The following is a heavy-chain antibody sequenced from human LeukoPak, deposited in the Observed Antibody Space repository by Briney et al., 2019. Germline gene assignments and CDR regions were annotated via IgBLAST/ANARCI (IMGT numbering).Heavy chain of an antibody. Sequence: GGSLRLSCAASGFTFSSHAMSWVRQAPGQGLEWDSAISGSGGSTYYADSVKGRFTISRDNSKNTLYLQMNSLRAEDTAVYYCARGSYGSGSYYNGPLPFDYWGQGPLVTVSS. CDR1: GFTFSSHA. V-gene: IGHV3-23*01. D-gene: IGHD3-10*01. CDR3: ARGSYGSGSYYNGPLPFDY. J-gene: IGHJ4*02. CDR2: ISGSGGST.